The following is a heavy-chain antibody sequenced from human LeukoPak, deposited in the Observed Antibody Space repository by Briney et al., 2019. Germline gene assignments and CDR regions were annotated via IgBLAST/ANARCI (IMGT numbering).Heavy chain of an antibody. CDR3: ASWSSSSLGFDY. D-gene: IGHD6-6*01. Sequence: SETLSLTCTVSGGSISSYYWSWIRQPPGKGLEWIGYIYYSGSTNYNPSLKSRVTISVDTSQNQFSLKLSSVTAADTAVYYCASWSSSSLGFDYWGQGTLVTVSS. CDR1: GGSISSYY. V-gene: IGHV4-59*01. CDR2: IYYSGST. J-gene: IGHJ4*02.